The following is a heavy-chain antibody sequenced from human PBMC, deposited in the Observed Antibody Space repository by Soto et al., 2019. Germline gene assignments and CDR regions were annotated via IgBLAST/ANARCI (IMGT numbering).Heavy chain of an antibody. CDR2: VYSTGTT. CDR1: GDSVSSSDFY. D-gene: IGHD4-4*01. Sequence: SETLSLTCAVSGDSVSSSDFYWTWIRQPPGKPLEWIGYVYSTGTTNYSPSLKSRVDMSVDTSENQFSLKVRSVTAADAAMYYCARYYSSRGGDYYYGMDVWGQGTTVTVSS. V-gene: IGHV4-61*08. J-gene: IGHJ6*02. CDR3: ARYYSSRGGDYYYGMDV.